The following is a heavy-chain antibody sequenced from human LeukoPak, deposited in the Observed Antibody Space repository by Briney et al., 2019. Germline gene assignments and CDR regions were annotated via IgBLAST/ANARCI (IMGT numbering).Heavy chain of an antibody. V-gene: IGHV3-23*01. D-gene: IGHD3-9*01. CDR2: ISGSGGST. CDR3: ATTPYYDILTGYPTGFDY. CDR1: GFTFSSYA. J-gene: IGHJ4*02. Sequence: GSLRLSCAASGFTFSSYAMSWVRQAPGKGLEWVSAISGSGGSTYYADSVKGRFTISRDNSKNTLYLQMNSLRAEDTAVYYCATTPYYDILTGYPTGFDYWGQGTLVTVSS.